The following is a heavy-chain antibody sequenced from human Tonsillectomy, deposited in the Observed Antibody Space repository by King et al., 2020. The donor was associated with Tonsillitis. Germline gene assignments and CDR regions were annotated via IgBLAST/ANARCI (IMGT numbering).Heavy chain of an antibody. Sequence: VQLVESGGGLVQPGGSLRLSCAVSGFTFSSYWMSWVRQAPGKWPEWVATIKHDGSEKTYEDSVKGRFTISRDNAENSLYLQMNSLRAGDTAVYYCARLYKFEDSRYRNFDSWGQGTLVTVSS. CDR3: ARLYKFEDSRYRNFDS. D-gene: IGHD3-16*02. J-gene: IGHJ4*02. CDR2: IKHDGSEK. CDR1: GFTFSSYW. V-gene: IGHV3-7*01.